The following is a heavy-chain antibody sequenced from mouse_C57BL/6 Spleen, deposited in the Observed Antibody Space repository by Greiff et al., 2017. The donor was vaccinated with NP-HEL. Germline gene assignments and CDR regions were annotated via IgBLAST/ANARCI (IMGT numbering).Heavy chain of an antibody. Sequence: QVQLQQPGAELVMPGASVKLSCKASGYTFTSYWMHWVKQRPGQGLEWIGEIDPSDSYTNYNQKFKGKSTLTVDKSSSTAYMQLSSLTSADSAVYYGARGKTGTFDYWDQGTTLTVSS. CDR3: ARGKTGTFDY. V-gene: IGHV1-69*01. D-gene: IGHD4-1*01. CDR2: IDPSDSYT. J-gene: IGHJ2*01. CDR1: GYTFTSYW.